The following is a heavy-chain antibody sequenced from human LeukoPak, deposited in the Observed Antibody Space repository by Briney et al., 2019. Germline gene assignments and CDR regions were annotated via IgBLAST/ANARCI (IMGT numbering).Heavy chain of an antibody. CDR3: ARGRGSSGWYGDWFDP. D-gene: IGHD6-19*01. CDR2: IIPIFGTA. CDR1: GGTFSSYA. J-gene: IGHJ5*02. V-gene: IGHV1-69*01. Sequence: GASVKVSCKASGGTFSSYAISWVRQTPGQGLEWMGGIIPIFGTANYAQKFQGRVTITADESTSTAYMELSSLRSEDTAVYYCARGRGSSGWYGDWFDPWGQGTLVTVSS.